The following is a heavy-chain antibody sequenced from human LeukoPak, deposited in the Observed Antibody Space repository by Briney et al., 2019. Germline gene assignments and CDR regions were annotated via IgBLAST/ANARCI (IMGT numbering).Heavy chain of an antibody. CDR1: GGTFSSYA. J-gene: IGHJ3*02. V-gene: IGHV1-69*13. CDR2: IIPIFGTA. CDR3: ARESTDAFDI. Sequence: RGASVKVSCKASGGTFSSYAISWVRQAPGQGLEWMGGIIPIFGTANYAQKFQGRVTITADESTSTAYMELSSLRSEDTAVYYCARESTDAFDIWGQGTMVTVSS. D-gene: IGHD2-2*01.